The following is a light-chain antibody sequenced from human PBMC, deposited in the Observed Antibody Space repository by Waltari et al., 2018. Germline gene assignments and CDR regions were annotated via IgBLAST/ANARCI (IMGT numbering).Light chain of an antibody. Sequence: QLVLTQSPSASASLGASVKLTCTLSSGHSSNVIAWLQEQPGKGPRYLMKVNSDGSHSKGDAHPGRFSDSSSSAGRDLSMSSRQSEEEADHYCRAGGHGTWVFGGGTKLTVL. J-gene: IGLJ3*02. CDR2: VNSDGSH. V-gene: IGLV4-69*01. CDR1: SGHSSNV. CDR3: RAGGHGTWV.